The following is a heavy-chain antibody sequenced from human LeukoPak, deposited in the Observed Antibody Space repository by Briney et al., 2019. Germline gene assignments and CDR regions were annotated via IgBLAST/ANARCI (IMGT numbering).Heavy chain of an antibody. CDR1: GFTFSGSA. CDR2: IRSKANNYAT. V-gene: IGHV3-73*01. CDR3: TRRNKDDSSGYYYD. J-gene: IGHJ4*02. D-gene: IGHD3-22*01. Sequence: GGSLRLSCAASGFTFSGSAMHWVRQASGKGLEWVGRIRSKANNYATAYAASVKGRFTISREDTKNTAYLQMNSLKTEDTAVYYCTRRNKDDSSGYYYDWGQGTLVTVSS.